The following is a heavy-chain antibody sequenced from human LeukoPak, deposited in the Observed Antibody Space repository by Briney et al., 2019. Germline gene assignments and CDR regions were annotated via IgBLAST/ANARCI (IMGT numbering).Heavy chain of an antibody. CDR3: ARDRGPYYYYYYMDV. J-gene: IGHJ6*03. CDR1: GGSISSYY. Sequence: SETLSLTCTVSGGSISSYYWSWIRQPPGKGLEWIGYIYYSGSTNYNPSLKSRVTISVDTSKNQFSLKLSSVTAADTAVYYCARDRGPYYYYYYMDVWGKGTTVTVSS. CDR2: IYYSGST. V-gene: IGHV4-59*01.